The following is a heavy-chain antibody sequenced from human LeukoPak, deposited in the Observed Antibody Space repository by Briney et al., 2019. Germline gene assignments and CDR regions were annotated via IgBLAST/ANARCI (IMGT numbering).Heavy chain of an antibody. J-gene: IGHJ4*02. CDR3: ARVPDYYDSSGYIDY. CDR1: GGSISSNY. V-gene: IGHV4-30-4*08. D-gene: IGHD3-22*01. CDR2: IYYSGST. Sequence: SETLSLTCTVSGGSISSNYWSWIRQPPGKGLEWIGYIYYSGSTYYNPSLKSRVTISVDTSKNQFSLKLSSVTAADTAVYYCARVPDYYDSSGYIDYWGQGTLVTVSS.